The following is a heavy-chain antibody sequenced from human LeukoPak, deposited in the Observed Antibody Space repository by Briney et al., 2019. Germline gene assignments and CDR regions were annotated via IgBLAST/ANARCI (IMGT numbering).Heavy chain of an antibody. J-gene: IGHJ6*04. Sequence: SQTLSLTCAISGDSVSSNSAAWNWLTQSPSRGLEWLVRTYYRSKWYNDYAVSVKSRISINPDTSKNQFSLQLNSVTPEDTAVYYCARVHRNYDILTGEYYYYGMDVWGKGTTVTVSS. V-gene: IGHV6-1*01. CDR1: GDSVSSNSAA. CDR2: TYYRSKWYN. CDR3: ARVHRNYDILTGEYYYYGMDV. D-gene: IGHD3-9*01.